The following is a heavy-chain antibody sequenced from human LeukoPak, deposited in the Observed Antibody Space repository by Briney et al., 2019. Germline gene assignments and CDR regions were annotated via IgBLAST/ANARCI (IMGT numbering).Heavy chain of an antibody. V-gene: IGHV3-66*01. D-gene: IGHD1-26*01. CDR1: GSTVSSNY. Sequence: GGSLRLSCAASGSTVSSNYMSWVRQAPGKGLEWVSVIYSDDSTYYADSVKGRFTISRDNSKNTLYLQMNSLRAEDTAVYYCASPVAIVGATRAEYFQHWGQGTLVTVSS. J-gene: IGHJ1*01. CDR3: ASPVAIVGATRAEYFQH. CDR2: IYSDDST.